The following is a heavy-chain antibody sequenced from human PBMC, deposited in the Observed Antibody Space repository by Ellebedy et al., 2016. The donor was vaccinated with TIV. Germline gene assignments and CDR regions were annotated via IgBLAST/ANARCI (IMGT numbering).Heavy chain of an antibody. CDR2: INVDTGNT. Sequence: AASVKVSCKVSGYTFTKYAIHWARQAPGQRLEWMGWINVDTGNTKYSQKFQGRVTISRDTSASTAYMELSSLRPEDTGVYYCARDLGYSDLDYWGQGTLVTVS. CDR1: GYTFTKYA. D-gene: IGHD4-17*01. CDR3: ARDLGYSDLDY. J-gene: IGHJ4*02. V-gene: IGHV1-3*01.